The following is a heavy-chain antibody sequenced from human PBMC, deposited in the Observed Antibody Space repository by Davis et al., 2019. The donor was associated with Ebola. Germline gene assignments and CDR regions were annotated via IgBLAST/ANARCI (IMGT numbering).Heavy chain of an antibody. J-gene: IGHJ4*02. V-gene: IGHV6-1*01. CDR1: GGTVTASAVA. CDR2: TYYRSKWYN. CDR3: AREYVNSYAY. D-gene: IGHD3-10*02. Sequence: QTLSLTRVISGGTVTASAVASTWIRQSPSRGLEWLGRTYYRSKWYNEYGPSVKSRITITSDTSKNQFSLHLNSVTPEDTAIYYCAREYVNSYAYWGQGTLVTVSS.